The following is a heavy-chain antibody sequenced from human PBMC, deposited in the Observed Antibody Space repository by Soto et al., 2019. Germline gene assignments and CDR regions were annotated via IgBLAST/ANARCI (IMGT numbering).Heavy chain of an antibody. V-gene: IGHV3-48*03. CDR2: ISSSGSTI. CDR1: GFTFSSYE. Sequence: LRLSCAASGFTFSSYEMNWVRQAPGKGLEWVSYISSSGSTIYYADSVKGRFTISRDNAKNSLYLQMNSLRAEDTAVYYCARDNYYDSSGYYYFSGNDYWGQGTLVTVSS. CDR3: ARDNYYDSSGYYYFSGNDY. J-gene: IGHJ4*02. D-gene: IGHD3-22*01.